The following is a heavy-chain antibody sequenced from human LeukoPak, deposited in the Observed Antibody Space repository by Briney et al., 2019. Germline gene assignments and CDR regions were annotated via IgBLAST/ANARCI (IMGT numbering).Heavy chain of an antibody. CDR2: ISSSSSYI. V-gene: IGHV3-21*01. Sequence: PGGSLRLSCAASGFTFSSYSMNWVRQAPGKGLEWVSSISSSSSYIYYADSVKGRFTISRDNAKNSLYLQMNSLRAEDTAVYYCARDLRGPAGNSLHGMDVWGQGTTVTVSS. CDR3: ARDLRGPAGNSLHGMDV. J-gene: IGHJ6*02. CDR1: GFTFSSYS. D-gene: IGHD4-23*01.